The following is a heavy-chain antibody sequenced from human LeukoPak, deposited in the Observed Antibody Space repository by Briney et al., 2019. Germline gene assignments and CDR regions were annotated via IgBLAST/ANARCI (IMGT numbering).Heavy chain of an antibody. J-gene: IGHJ4*02. Sequence: GASVKVSCKASGYTFTGYYMHWVRRAPGQGLEWMGRISLNSGGTNYAQKFQGRVTMTRDTSIRTAYMELSRLRSDDTAMYYCARDRDYGDFVFGYWGQGTLVTVSS. CDR2: ISLNSGGT. V-gene: IGHV1-2*06. CDR1: GYTFTGYY. CDR3: ARDRDYGDFVFGY. D-gene: IGHD4-17*01.